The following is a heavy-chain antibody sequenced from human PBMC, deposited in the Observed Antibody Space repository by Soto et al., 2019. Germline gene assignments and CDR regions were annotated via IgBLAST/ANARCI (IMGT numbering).Heavy chain of an antibody. D-gene: IGHD2-2*01. Sequence: QVQLVQSGAEVKKPGSSVKVSCKAYGGTFSSYAISWVRQAPGRGLEWMGGIVPIFGTANYAQKFQGRVTITADESTSTAYMELSSLRSEDTAVYYCARHVPAAGYYYGMDVWGQGTTVTVSS. V-gene: IGHV1-69*12. CDR1: GGTFSSYA. CDR2: IVPIFGTA. J-gene: IGHJ6*02. CDR3: ARHVPAAGYYYGMDV.